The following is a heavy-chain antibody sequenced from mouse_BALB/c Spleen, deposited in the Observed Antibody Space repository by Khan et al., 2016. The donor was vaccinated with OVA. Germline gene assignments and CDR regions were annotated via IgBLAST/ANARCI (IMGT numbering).Heavy chain of an antibody. CDR2: ISTYYGDA. Sequence: QVQLQQSGAELVRPGVSVKISCKGSGYTFTDYAMHWVKQSHAKSLEWIGVISTYYGDADYNQKFKGKATMTVAKSSSTAYMELAILTSEDSAFYYCARWRVNSRFAYWGQGTLVTVSA. CDR1: GYTFTDYA. D-gene: IGHD1-3*01. V-gene: IGHV1S137*01. CDR3: ARWRVNSRFAY. J-gene: IGHJ3*01.